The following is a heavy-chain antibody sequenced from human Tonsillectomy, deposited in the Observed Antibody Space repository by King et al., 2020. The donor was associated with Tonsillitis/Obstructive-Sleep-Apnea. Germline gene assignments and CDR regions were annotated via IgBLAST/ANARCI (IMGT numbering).Heavy chain of an antibody. J-gene: IGHJ4*02. Sequence: VQLVESGGGVVQPGRSLRLSCAASGFTFSSYAMHWVRQAPGKGLEWVAVISYDGSNKYYADSVKGRFTISRDNSKNTLYVQMNSLRAEDTAVYYCARVRFHYDISTGIDYWGQGTLVTVSS. CDR2: ISYDGSNK. CDR1: GFTFSSYA. V-gene: IGHV3-30*04. CDR3: ARVRFHYDISTGIDY. D-gene: IGHD3-9*01.